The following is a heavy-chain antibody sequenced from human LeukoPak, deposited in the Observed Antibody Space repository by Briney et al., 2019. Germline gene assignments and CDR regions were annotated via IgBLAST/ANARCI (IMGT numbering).Heavy chain of an antibody. CDR1: GVSVGSAGYY. Sequence: SETLSLTCTVSGVSVGSAGYYWTWIPQPPGKGLEWIGYMYYSGNSDYNPFLKSRVTMSLDPSKNRFSLKLSSVTAADTAVYYCARSQSQSGSYRYYFAYWGQGTLVTVSS. V-gene: IGHV4-61*08. J-gene: IGHJ4*02. CDR3: ARSQSQSGSYRYYFAY. CDR2: MYYSGNS. D-gene: IGHD1-26*01.